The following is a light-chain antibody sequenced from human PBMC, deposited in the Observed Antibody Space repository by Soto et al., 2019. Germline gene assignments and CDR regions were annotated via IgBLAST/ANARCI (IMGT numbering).Light chain of an antibody. CDR2: DVT. CDR1: SSDVGGYNY. Sequence: QSALTQPRSVSGSPGQSVTISCTGTSSDVGGYNYVSWYQQHPGKALKLMIYDVTKRPSGVPDRFSGSKSGNTASLTISGLQAEDEADYYCCSYAGSLLYVFGTGTKLTVL. J-gene: IGLJ1*01. CDR3: CSYAGSLLYV. V-gene: IGLV2-11*01.